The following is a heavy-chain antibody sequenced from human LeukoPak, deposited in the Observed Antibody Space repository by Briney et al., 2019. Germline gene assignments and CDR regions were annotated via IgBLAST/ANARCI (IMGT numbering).Heavy chain of an antibody. CDR2: ISGSGSNT. CDR1: GFTVSSNY. D-gene: IGHD1-26*01. J-gene: IGHJ3*01. V-gene: IGHV3-23*01. Sequence: PGGSLRLSCAASGFTVSSNYMSWVRQAPGKGLEWVSTISGSGSNTFYADSVKGRFTISRDNSKNTLYLQMNSLRAEDTAVYYCAKDLRYSGSPRAFDFWGQGTMVTVSS. CDR3: AKDLRYSGSPRAFDF.